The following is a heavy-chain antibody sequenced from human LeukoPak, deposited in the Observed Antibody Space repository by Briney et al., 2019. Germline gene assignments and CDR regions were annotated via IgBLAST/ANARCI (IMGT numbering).Heavy chain of an antibody. CDR2: IYYSGRT. J-gene: IGHJ4*02. Sequence: SETLSLTCTVSGGSINSYYWSWIRQPPGEGLEWIGYIYYSGRTNFNPSLKSRVTMSVDTSKNQFSLKLSSVTTADTAVYYCARDPVGLDGNSIDYWGQGTLVTVSS. CDR3: ARDPVGLDGNSIDY. CDR1: GGSINSYY. D-gene: IGHD4-23*01. V-gene: IGHV4-59*01.